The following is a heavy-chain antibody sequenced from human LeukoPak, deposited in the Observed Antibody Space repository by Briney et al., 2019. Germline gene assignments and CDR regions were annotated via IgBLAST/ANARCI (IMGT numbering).Heavy chain of an antibody. Sequence: SVKVSCKASGGTFSSYAISWVRQAPGQGLEWMGGIIPIFGTANYAQKFQGRVTITADESTSTAYMELSSLRPEDTAVYYCARVSDTAMGRPPIFGDYWGQGTLVTVSS. J-gene: IGHJ4*02. CDR3: ARVSDTAMGRPPIFGDY. CDR1: GGTFSSYA. V-gene: IGHV1-69*13. CDR2: IIPIFGTA. D-gene: IGHD5-18*01.